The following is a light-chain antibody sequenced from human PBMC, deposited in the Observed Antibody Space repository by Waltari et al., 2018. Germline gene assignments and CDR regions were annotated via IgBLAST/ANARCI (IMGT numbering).Light chain of an antibody. J-gene: IGLJ1*01. CDR3: SSYVSSN. CDR2: DVN. CDR1: SSDIDHYKS. Sequence: HSALTQPASVSGSPGQSLTISCTGISSDIDHYKSVSWYQQHPGKAHKLIIYDVNVRPSRVSNRFSGSKSGNTASLTISGLQAYDEADYYCSSYVSSNFGSGTKVTVL. V-gene: IGLV2-14*03.